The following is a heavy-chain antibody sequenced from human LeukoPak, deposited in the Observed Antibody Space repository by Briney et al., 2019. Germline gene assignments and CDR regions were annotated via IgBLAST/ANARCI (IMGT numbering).Heavy chain of an antibody. Sequence: GRSLRLSCAASGFTFSSYAMHWVRQAPGKGLEWVAVISYDGSNKYYADSVKGRFTISRDNSKNTLYLQMNSLRAEDTAVYYFAGDAITMVRGGGPFEYWGQGTLVNVSS. CDR1: GFTFSSYA. V-gene: IGHV3-30*04. D-gene: IGHD3-10*01. J-gene: IGHJ4*02. CDR2: ISYDGSNK. CDR3: AGDAITMVRGGGPFEY.